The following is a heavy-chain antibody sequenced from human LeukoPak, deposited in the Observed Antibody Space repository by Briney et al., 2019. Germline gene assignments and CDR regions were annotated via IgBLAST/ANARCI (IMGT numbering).Heavy chain of an antibody. J-gene: IGHJ4*02. CDR2: IYHTGST. CDR1: GGSISSGGYS. CDR3: ASRKLGNDY. D-gene: IGHD7-27*01. Sequence: PSQTLSLTCAVSGGSISSGGYSWNWIRQPPGKGLEWIGYIYHTGSTSYSPSLKSRVTISADTSQNQFSLKLSSVTAADTAVYYCASRKLGNDYWGQGTLVTVSS. V-gene: IGHV4-30-4*07.